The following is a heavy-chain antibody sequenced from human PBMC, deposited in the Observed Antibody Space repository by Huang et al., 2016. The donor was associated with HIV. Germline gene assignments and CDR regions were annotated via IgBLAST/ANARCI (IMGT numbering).Heavy chain of an antibody. J-gene: IGHJ4*02. D-gene: IGHD6-13*01. Sequence: QVQLVQSGAEVKQPGASVKISCKASGYTFTNYDINGVRQAAGQGLEWMGWMNPKSGNTGYTQRLQGRVTINRDTSISTAYMELSSLRSDDTAVYYCARGLFMGRDSSWWREDCFDYWGQGTLVIVSS. CDR2: MNPKSGNT. CDR1: GYTFTNYD. V-gene: IGHV1-8*01. CDR3: ARGLFMGRDSSWWREDCFDY.